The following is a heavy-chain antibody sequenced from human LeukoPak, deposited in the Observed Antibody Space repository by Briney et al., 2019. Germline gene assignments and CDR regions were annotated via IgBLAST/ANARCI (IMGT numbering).Heavy chain of an antibody. CDR3: AIPSRGGSPFDY. CDR1: GFTFSSYA. Sequence: PGESLRLSCAASGFTFSSYAMSWVRQAPGKGLEWVSTISGGGGRTWYADSVKGRFTISRDNSKNTVDVQLNSLRAEDTAVYYCAIPSRGGSPFDYWGQGTLVTVSS. CDR2: ISGGGGRT. J-gene: IGHJ4*02. D-gene: IGHD2-2*01. V-gene: IGHV3-23*01.